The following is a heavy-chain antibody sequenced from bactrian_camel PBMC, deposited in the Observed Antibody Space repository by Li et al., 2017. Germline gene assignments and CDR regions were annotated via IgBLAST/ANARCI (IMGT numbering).Heavy chain of an antibody. CDR3: AAGGCSSNCEPHY. V-gene: IGHV3S55*01. J-gene: IGHJ4*01. Sequence: HVQLVESGGGSVPAGGSLSLSCLAAFPINSRSCMGWFRQAEGKVREGVATLRADARSTYSDSVKGRFTVSKDNAKRTLYLQMNDLEPSDTGTYYCAAGGCSSNCEPHYWGQGTQVTVS. D-gene: IGHD1*01. CDR1: FPINSRSC. CDR2: LRADARS.